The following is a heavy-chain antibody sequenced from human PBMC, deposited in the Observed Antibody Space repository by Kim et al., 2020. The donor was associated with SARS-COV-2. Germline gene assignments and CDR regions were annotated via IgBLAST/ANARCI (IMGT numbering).Heavy chain of an antibody. D-gene: IGHD3-10*01. Sequence: GGSLRLSCAASGFTLSNYGMTWVRQAPGKGLEWVSSFNRDGITYYADSSKGRFTISRGNAKNILYLQMNSLRAEDTAVYYCGAYHGAGGHDTYWGQGTLVTVSS. CDR1: GFTLSNYG. J-gene: IGHJ4*02. V-gene: IGHV3-23*01. CDR2: FNRDGIT. CDR3: GAYHGAGGHDTY.